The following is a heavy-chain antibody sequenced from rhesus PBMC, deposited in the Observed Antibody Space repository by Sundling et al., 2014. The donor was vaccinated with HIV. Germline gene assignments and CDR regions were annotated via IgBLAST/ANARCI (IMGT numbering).Heavy chain of an antibody. CDR2: INDNSGST. CDR1: GGSISDNYY. CDR3: AGNIWAGHYAGHFDY. D-gene: IGHD3-3*01. Sequence: QVQLQESGPGLVKPSETLSLACAVSGGSISDNYYWTWIRQPPGKGLECIGSINDNSGSTYYNPSLKSRVSISRDTSKNQFSLKLRSVTAADTAVYYCAGNIWAGHYAGHFDYWGQGVLVTVSS. J-gene: IGHJ4*01. V-gene: IGHV4S9*01.